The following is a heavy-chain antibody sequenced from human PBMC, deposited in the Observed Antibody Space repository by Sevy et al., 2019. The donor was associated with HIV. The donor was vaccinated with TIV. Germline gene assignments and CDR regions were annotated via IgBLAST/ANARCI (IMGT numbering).Heavy chain of an antibody. CDR1: GYTFTNND. J-gene: IGHJ6*02. V-gene: IGHV1-8*03. CDR2: MTPDSGRA. Sequence: APVKVSCKTSGYTFTNNDINWLRQAAGQGLEWMGWMTPDSGRAGYAQRFQGRVTFTRDTSRSTAYMELSNLTSDDTAVYYCTRYIGVFIGGSYYNFMDVWGQGTSVTVSS. CDR3: TRYIGVFIGGSYYNFMDV. D-gene: IGHD3-10*01.